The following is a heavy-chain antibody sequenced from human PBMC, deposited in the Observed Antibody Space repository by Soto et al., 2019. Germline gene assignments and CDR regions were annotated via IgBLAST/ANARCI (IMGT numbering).Heavy chain of an antibody. Sequence: PGGSLTLTCAASGFTFSSFVLHWFRQDPAKGLEGVAVVSYAGNNIYYADSLKSRFTISKDNSGNTLYLEMSSLIGEDTAVYYCGKDQSSIFRSGSGMDVWGQGXTVTVSS. CDR1: GFTFSSFV. CDR2: VSYAGNNI. V-gene: IGHV3-30*18. D-gene: IGHD3-3*01. CDR3: GKDQSSIFRSGSGMDV. J-gene: IGHJ6*02.